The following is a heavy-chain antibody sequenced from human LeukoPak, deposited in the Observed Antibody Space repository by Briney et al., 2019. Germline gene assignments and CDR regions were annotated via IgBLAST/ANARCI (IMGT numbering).Heavy chain of an antibody. J-gene: IGHJ3*02. D-gene: IGHD6-19*01. V-gene: IGHV3-21*03. CDR1: GFTFSSDS. CDR2: ITSRSSYI. CDR3: ARGQEWLGTGWGFNI. Sequence: GGALILSCASSGFTFSSDSMNSARQAPGKGLEWVSSITSRSSYINDADSVKGRITIARDNAKNSLYLQMNSLRAEDTDVYYCARGQEWLGTGWGFNIWSQGS.